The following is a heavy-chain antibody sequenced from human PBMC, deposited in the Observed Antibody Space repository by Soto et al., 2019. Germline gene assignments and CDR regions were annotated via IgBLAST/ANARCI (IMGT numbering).Heavy chain of an antibody. Sequence: GGSLRLSCTPSGFSFSTYWMHWVRQAPGEGLAWVSRINMDGTTINYADSVKGRFTISRDNAKSTLYLQMNSLRDDDTAVYYCARAGSYRFDNWGQGTLVTVSS. CDR1: GFSFSTYW. CDR3: ARAGSYRFDN. J-gene: IGHJ4*02. D-gene: IGHD3-16*02. V-gene: IGHV3-74*01. CDR2: INMDGTTI.